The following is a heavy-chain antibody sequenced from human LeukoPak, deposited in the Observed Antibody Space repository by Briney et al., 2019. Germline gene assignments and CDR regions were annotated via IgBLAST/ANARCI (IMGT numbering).Heavy chain of an antibody. CDR3: ARRGEYSSSSLDY. V-gene: IGHV4-59*08. J-gene: IGHJ4*02. Sequence: SETLSLTCTVSGGSISSYYWSWIRQAPGKGLEWIGYIYYSGSTNYNPSLKSRVTISVDTSKNQFSLKLSSVTAADTAVYYCARRGEYSSSSLDYWGQGTLVTVSS. CDR2: IYYSGST. D-gene: IGHD6-6*01. CDR1: GGSISSYY.